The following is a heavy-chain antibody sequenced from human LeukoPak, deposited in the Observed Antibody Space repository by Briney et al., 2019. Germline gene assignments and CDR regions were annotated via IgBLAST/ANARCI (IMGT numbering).Heavy chain of an antibody. V-gene: IGHV3-23*01. J-gene: IGHJ4*02. D-gene: IGHD3-10*01. CDR1: GFTFSSYA. CDR2: IGGSGGNT. Sequence: GGSLRLSCAASGFTFSSYAMSWVRQAPGKGLEWVSSIGGSGGNTYYADSVKGRPTISRDTSKNTLYLQMNSLRAEDTAVYYCAKYRGFGDSYDSWGQGTLVTVSS. CDR3: AKYRGFGDSYDS.